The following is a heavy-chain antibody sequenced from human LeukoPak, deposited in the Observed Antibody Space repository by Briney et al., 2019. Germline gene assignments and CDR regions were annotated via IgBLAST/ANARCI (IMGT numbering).Heavy chain of an antibody. J-gene: IGHJ6*02. CDR2: IYYSGST. Sequence: SQTLSLTCTVSGGSISSGDYYWSWIRQPPGKGLEWIGYIYYSGSTYYNPSLKSRVTISVDTSKNQFSLKLSSVTAADTAVYYCARDRPYYYDSSGYYDSAYYYGMDVWGQGTTVTVSS. CDR1: GGSISSGDYY. CDR3: ARDRPYYYDSSGYYDSAYYYGMDV. V-gene: IGHV4-30-4*01. D-gene: IGHD3-22*01.